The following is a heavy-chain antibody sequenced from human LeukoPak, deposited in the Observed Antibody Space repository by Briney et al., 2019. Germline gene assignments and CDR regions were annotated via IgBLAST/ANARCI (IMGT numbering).Heavy chain of an antibody. V-gene: IGHV4-30-4*01. J-gene: IGHJ1*01. Sequence: PSQTLSLTCTVSGGSISSGDYCCSWVRQPPGRGLEWIGYIYYSGSTYYNPSLKSRVTISVDTSKNQFSLKLSSVTAADTAVYYCARAGGEYFQHWGQGTLVTVSS. CDR3: ARAGGEYFQH. CDR2: IYYSGST. CDR1: GGSISSGDYC.